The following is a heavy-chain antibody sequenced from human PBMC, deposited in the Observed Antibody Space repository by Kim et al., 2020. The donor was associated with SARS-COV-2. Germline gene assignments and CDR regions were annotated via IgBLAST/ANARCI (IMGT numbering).Heavy chain of an antibody. CDR2: IIPIFGTA. V-gene: IGHV1-69*13. CDR3: TRERYPYSSSSSSYYYNGMDV. D-gene: IGHD6-6*01. CDR1: GDTFITCA. Sequence: SVKVSCKTSGDTFITCAISWVRQAPGQGLEWMGGIIPIFGTANYAQRFQGRVTITADESTSTAYMELSSLRSEDTAVYYCTRERYPYSSSSSSYYYNGMDVWGQGTSVTVS. J-gene: IGHJ6*02.